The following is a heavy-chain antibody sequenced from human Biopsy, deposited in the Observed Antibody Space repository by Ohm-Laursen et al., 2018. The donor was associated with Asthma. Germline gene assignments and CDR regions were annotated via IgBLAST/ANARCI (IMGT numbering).Heavy chain of an antibody. J-gene: IGHJ6*02. Sequence: SLRLSCAASGFTFSSYGMHWVRQAPGKGLEWVAVIWYDGGNKYYADSVKGRFIISRDNSKNTLYLQMNSLRAEDTAVYYCARDIVATMIGYYYYGMDVGGQGTTVTVSS. CDR3: ARDIVATMIGYYYYGMDV. V-gene: IGHV3-33*01. CDR2: IWYDGGNK. CDR1: GFTFSSYG. D-gene: IGHD5-12*01.